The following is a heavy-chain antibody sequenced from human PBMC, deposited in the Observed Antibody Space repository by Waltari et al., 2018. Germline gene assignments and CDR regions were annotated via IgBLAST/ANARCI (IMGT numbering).Heavy chain of an antibody. CDR3: ARHEGEYEVDY. CDR1: GYTFATSW. Sequence: DVQLVQSGAEVKKAGEALKISCKGSGYTFATSWIGWVRQMPGRGREWMGTIYPGDSEVRYSPSFQGQVTISADRSTRTAYLYWSTLKASDTAMYYCARHEGEYEVDYWGHGTLVTVSS. J-gene: IGHJ4*01. V-gene: IGHV5-51*01. D-gene: IGHD6-6*01. CDR2: IYPGDSEV.